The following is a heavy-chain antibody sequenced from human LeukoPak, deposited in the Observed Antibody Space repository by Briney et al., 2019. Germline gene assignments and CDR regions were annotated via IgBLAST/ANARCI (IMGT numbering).Heavy chain of an antibody. D-gene: IGHD3-22*01. CDR3: AKNYYASTGYDY. Sequence: GGSLRLSCAASGFIFNSNAMTWVRQAPGKGLEWVSAISETGGGTYYADSVKRQFTISRDNSRNTLYLQMNSLRAEDTALYYCAKNYYASTGYDYWGQGTLVTVSS. V-gene: IGHV3-23*01. J-gene: IGHJ4*02. CDR2: ISETGGGT. CDR1: GFIFNSNA.